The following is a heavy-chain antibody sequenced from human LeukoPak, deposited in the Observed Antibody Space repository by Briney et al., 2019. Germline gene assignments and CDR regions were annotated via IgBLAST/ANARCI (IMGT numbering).Heavy chain of an antibody. CDR2: INHSGST. CDR1: GGSFSGYY. Sequence: PSETLSLTCAVYGGSFSGYYWSWIRQPPGKGLEWIGEINHSGSTNYNPSLKSRVTISVDTSKNQFSLKLSSVTAADTAVYYCARGSPKSYYYYYGMDVRGQGTTVTVSS. J-gene: IGHJ6*02. V-gene: IGHV4-34*01. CDR3: ARGSPKSYYYYYGMDV.